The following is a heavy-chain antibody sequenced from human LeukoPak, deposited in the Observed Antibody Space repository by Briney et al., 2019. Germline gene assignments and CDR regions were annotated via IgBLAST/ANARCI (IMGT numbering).Heavy chain of an antibody. Sequence: PGGSLRLSCAASRFTFSSYWMSWVRQAPGKGLEWVANIKQDGSEKYYVDSVKGRFTISRDNAKNSLYLQMNSLRAEDTAVYYCARGSVAAHYYYYYMDVWGKGTTVTVSS. CDR3: ARGSVAAHYYYYYMDV. CDR2: IKQDGSEK. J-gene: IGHJ6*03. CDR1: RFTFSSYW. D-gene: IGHD6-19*01. V-gene: IGHV3-7*01.